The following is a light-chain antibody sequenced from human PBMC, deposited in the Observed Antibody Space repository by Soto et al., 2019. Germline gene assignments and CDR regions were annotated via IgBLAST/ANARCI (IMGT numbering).Light chain of an antibody. CDR1: QTISSW. CDR3: QHYKSYSEA. CDR2: QAS. J-gene: IGKJ1*01. Sequence: DIQITQSPATLSGYIRDRVTITYRPHQTISSWSARYQQKPGKAPKLLMYQASTLKSGVPSRFSGSGSWTEFTLTISSLQPDDFATYYCQHYKSYSEAFGQGTKGDIK. V-gene: IGKV1-5*03.